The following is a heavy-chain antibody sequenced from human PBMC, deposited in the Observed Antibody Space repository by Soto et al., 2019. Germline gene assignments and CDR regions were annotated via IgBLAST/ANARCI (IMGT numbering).Heavy chain of an antibody. J-gene: IGHJ6*02. D-gene: IGHD3-9*01. CDR1: GGSISSHY. CDR3: ARGHHYDPATGYYDAHHMDV. CDR2: IYPSGST. V-gene: IGHV4-4*07. Sequence: QVQLQESGPGLVKPSETLSLTCTVSGGSISSHYWNWVRQSAGKGLEWIGRIYPSGSTNYKPSLKRRVTLSLDTSKNQFSLKVSSVTAADTAVYYCARGHHYDPATGYYDAHHMDVWGQGTTVTVSS.